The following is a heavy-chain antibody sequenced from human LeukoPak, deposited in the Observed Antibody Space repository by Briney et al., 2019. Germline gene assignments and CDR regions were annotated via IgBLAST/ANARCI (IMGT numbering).Heavy chain of an antibody. D-gene: IGHD6-13*01. CDR3: ASRPRYSSSWGEATFDY. V-gene: IGHV4-39*01. J-gene: IGHJ4*02. CDR1: GGSISSSSYY. CDR2: XYYSGST. Sequence: SETLSLTCTVSGGSISSSSYYWGWIXXXXXXXXXXXXXXYYSGSTYYNPSLKSRVTISVDTSKNQFSLKLSSVTAADTAVYYCASRPRYSSSWGEATFDYWGQGTLVTVSS.